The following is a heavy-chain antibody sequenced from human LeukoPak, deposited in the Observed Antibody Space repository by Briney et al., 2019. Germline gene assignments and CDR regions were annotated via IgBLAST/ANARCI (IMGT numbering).Heavy chain of an antibody. V-gene: IGHV3-66*02. CDR2: IYSGGST. CDR1: GFTVSNNY. J-gene: IGHJ4*02. D-gene: IGHD3-10*02. Sequence: PGGSLRLSCAASGFTVSNNYMSWVRQAPGKGLEWVSVIYSGGSTYYADSVKGRFTISRDNSKNTLYLQMNSLRPEDTAVYYCARSPRFGEFNSWGQGTLVTVSS. CDR3: ARSPRFGEFNS.